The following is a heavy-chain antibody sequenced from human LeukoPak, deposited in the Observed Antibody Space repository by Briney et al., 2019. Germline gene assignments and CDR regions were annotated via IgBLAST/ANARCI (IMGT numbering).Heavy chain of an antibody. CDR3: ARGGTMVRGVIITWQPFDY. CDR1: GGSISSYY. D-gene: IGHD3-10*01. J-gene: IGHJ4*02. Sequence: SETLSLTCTVSGGSISSYYWSWIRQPPGKGLEWIGYIYYSGSTNYNPSLKSRVTISVDTSKNQFSLKLSSVTAADTAVYYCARGGTMVRGVIITWQPFDYWGQGTLVTVSS. CDR2: IYYSGST. V-gene: IGHV4-59*12.